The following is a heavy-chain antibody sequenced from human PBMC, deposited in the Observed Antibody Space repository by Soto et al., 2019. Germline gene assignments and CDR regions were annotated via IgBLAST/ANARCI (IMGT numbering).Heavy chain of an antibody. CDR1: GGTFSNYA. D-gene: IGHD1-7*01. CDR3: ARQPGPSYYFGMDV. V-gene: IGHV1-69*06. Sequence: GASVKVSCKASGGTFSNYAITWVRQAPGQGLEWMGGIIPIFGTTNYTQKIQDRVTITADISTSTAYVELSSLRSEDTAVYYCARQPGPSYYFGMDVRGQGTTVTVSS. CDR2: IIPIFGTT. J-gene: IGHJ6*02.